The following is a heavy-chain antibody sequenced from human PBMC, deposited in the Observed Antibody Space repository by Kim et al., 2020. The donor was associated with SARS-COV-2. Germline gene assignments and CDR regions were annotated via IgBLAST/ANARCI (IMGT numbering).Heavy chain of an antibody. CDR2: ISHDGIHS. V-gene: IGHV3-23*01. J-gene: IGHJ6*02. Sequence: GGSLRLSCVGTGFNFSKYGMSWVRQAPGKGLEWVSGISHDGIHSYAGGAVRGRVIISRDNSKNILSLQMSGLRVEDTAIYYCAKHTGTHYVHGVMDVWGQGTSVTVSS. CDR1: GFNFSKYG. CDR3: AKHTGTHYVHGVMDV. D-gene: IGHD3-10*02.